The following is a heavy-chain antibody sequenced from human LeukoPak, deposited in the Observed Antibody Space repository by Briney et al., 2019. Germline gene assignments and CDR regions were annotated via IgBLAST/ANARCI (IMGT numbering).Heavy chain of an antibody. J-gene: IGHJ6*03. CDR2: ISGSGGST. CDR1: GFTFGSYA. D-gene: IGHD2-21*01. V-gene: IGHV3-23*01. CDR3: AKAADIVVVPGLAYMDV. Sequence: PGGSLRLSCAASGFTFGSYAMSWFRQAPGKGLEWVSAISGSGGSTYYADSVKGRFTISRDNSKNTLYLQMNSLRAEDTAVYYCAKAADIVVVPGLAYMDVWSKGTTVTVSS.